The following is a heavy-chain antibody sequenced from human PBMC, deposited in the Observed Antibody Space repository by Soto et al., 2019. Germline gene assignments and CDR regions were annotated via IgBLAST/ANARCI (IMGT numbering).Heavy chain of an antibody. D-gene: IGHD6-19*01. Sequence: SETLSLTCSVSGGSISGSYWSWIRQSPGKGLEWLGYVYYTGSTNYSPSLRSRVSISVDTSKNEFSLRLSSVTAADTAVYFCARSVAVPGAHIGYWGQGTKVTV. J-gene: IGHJ4*02. CDR2: VYYTGST. CDR1: GGSISGSY. V-gene: IGHV4-59*01. CDR3: ARSVAVPGAHIGY.